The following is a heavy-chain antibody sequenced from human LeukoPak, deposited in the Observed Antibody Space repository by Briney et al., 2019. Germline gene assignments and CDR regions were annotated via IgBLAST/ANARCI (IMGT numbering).Heavy chain of an antibody. CDR3: AKGNYDFWSGYGYYYMDV. V-gene: IGHV3-74*01. Sequence: GGSLRLSCAASGFTFSSYWMHWVRQAPGTGLVWVSRINTDGSSTTYADSVKGRFTISRDNSKNTLYLQMNSLRAEDTAVHYCAKGNYDFWSGYGYYYMDVWGKGTTVTVSS. J-gene: IGHJ6*03. CDR1: GFTFSSYW. D-gene: IGHD3-3*01. CDR2: INTDGSST.